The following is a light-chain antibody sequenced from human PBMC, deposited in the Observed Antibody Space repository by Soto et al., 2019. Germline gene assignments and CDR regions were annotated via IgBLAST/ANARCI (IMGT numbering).Light chain of an antibody. Sequence: EVVVTQAPRTLSVSLGQRATLSCRTSQTVSNNLAWYRQKPGQAPSLLIYGISTRATGLPARFSGAGSGTEFTLTISSLHCEDSAVYYCQQYNNWPHTFGQGTKLEIK. CDR3: QQYNNWPHT. CDR1: QTVSNN. CDR2: GIS. V-gene: IGKV3-15*01. J-gene: IGKJ2*01.